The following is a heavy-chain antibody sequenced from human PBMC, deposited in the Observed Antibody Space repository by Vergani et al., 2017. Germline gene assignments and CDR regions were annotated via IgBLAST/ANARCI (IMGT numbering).Heavy chain of an antibody. V-gene: IGHV3-30*01. J-gene: IGHJ3*02. CDR3: ATGPYSRSAFDI. CDR2: ISYDGSNK. Sequence: QVQLVESGGGVVQPGRSLRLSCAASGFTFSSYAMHWVRQAPGKGLEWVAVISYDGSNKYYADSVKGRFTISRDNSKNTLYLQMNSLRSEDTAVYYCATGPYSRSAFDIWGQGTMVTVSS. CDR1: GFTFSSYA. D-gene: IGHD6-6*01.